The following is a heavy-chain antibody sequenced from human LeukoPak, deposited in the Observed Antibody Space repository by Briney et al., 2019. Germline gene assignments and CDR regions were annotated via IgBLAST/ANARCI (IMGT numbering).Heavy chain of an antibody. D-gene: IGHD1-26*01. V-gene: IGHV1-18*01. J-gene: IGHJ4*02. Sequence: GASAKVSCKASSYTFTRYGISWVRQAPGQGLEWMGWISGSNGNTNYAQKFQGRVSMTADTSTSTAYMELRSLRSGDTAVYYCARSGRGTYYYFDLWGQGTLVTVSS. CDR3: ARSGRGTYYYFDL. CDR2: ISGSNGNT. CDR1: SYTFTRYG.